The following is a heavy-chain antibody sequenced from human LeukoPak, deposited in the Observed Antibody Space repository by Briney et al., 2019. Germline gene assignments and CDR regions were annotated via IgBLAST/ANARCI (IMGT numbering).Heavy chain of an antibody. V-gene: IGHV4-28*01. Sequence: PSDTLSLTCAVSGYSISSSNWRGWIRQPPGKGLEWIGHIYYSGSTYYSPSLKSRVTISVDTSKNQFSLKLSSVTAADTAVYYCARRGPLVVVVIDDAFDIWGQGTMVTVSS. CDR3: ARRGPLVVVVIDDAFDI. CDR1: GYSISSSNW. J-gene: IGHJ3*02. CDR2: IYYSGST. D-gene: IGHD3-22*01.